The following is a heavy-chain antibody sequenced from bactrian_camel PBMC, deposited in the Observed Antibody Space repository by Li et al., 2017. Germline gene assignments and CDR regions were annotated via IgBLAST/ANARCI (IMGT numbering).Heavy chain of an antibody. D-gene: IGHD1*01. Sequence: DVQLVESGGGAVQVGDSLTLTCIPRQFTYNRQCMMWFRQAPGKEREGVAAIDKDGVSHYADSVKGRFTISQDNAKKNAYLEMNSLKPEDTAMYYCAAEAVWEMAAPLSATAYLYWGQGTQVTVS. V-gene: IGHV3S10*01. CDR2: IDKDGVS. CDR3: AAEAVWEMAAPLSATAYLY. CDR1: QFTYNRQC. J-gene: IGHJ4*01.